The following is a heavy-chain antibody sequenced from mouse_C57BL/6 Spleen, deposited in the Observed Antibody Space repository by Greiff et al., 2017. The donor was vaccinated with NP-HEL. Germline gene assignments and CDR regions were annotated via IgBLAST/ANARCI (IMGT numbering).Heavy chain of an antibody. CDR1: GFTFTDYY. J-gene: IGHJ2*01. CDR2: IRNKANGYTT. CDR3: ARSYSNYYFDY. D-gene: IGHD2-5*01. Sequence: EVKLQESGGGLVQPGGSLSLSCAASGFTFTDYYMSWVRQPPGKALEWLGFIRNKANGYTTEYSASVKGRFTISRDNSQSILYLQMNALRAEDSATYYCARSYSNYYFDYWGQGTTLTVSS. V-gene: IGHV7-3*01.